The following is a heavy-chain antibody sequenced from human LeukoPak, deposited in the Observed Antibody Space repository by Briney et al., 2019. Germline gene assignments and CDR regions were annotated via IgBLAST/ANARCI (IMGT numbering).Heavy chain of an antibody. CDR1: GASFSSGVYY. CDR3: ARHLSRSSSWSYYYGMDV. CDR2: IYYSGST. J-gene: IGHJ6*02. D-gene: IGHD6-13*01. Sequence: SETLSLTCTVSGASFSSGVYYWSWIRQPPGKGLEWIGYIYYSGSTNYNPSLKSRVTISVDTSKNQFSLKLSSVTAADTAVYYCARHLSRSSSWSYYYGMDVWGQGTTVTVSS. V-gene: IGHV4-61*08.